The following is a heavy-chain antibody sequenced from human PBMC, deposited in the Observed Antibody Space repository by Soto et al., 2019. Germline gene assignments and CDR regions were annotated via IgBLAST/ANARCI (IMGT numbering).Heavy chain of an antibody. CDR1: GGSISSYY. CDR3: ARVSVGDYGYYSYYGMDV. CDR2: IYYSGST. Sequence: SETLSLTCTVSGGSISSYYWSWIRQPPGKGLEWIGYIYYSGSTNYNPSLKSRVTISVDTSKNQFSLKLSSVTAADTAVYYCARVSVGDYGYYSYYGMDVWGQGTTVTVSS. J-gene: IGHJ6*02. V-gene: IGHV4-59*01. D-gene: IGHD4-17*01.